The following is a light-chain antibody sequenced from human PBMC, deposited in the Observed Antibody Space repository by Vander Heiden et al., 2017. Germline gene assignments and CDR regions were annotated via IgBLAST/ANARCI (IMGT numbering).Light chain of an antibody. V-gene: IGLV3-1*01. CDR1: KLGDKY. CDR3: QAWDSSSVV. Sequence: SYELTQPPSLSVSPGQTASITYSGDKLGDKYACWYQQKPGQSPVLVIYQDSKRPSGIPERFSGSNSGNTATLTISGTQAMDEADYYCQAWDSSSVVFGGGTKLTVL. CDR2: QDS. J-gene: IGLJ2*01.